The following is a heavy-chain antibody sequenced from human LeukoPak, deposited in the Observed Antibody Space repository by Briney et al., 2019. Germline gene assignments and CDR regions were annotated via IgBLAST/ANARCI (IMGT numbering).Heavy chain of an antibody. D-gene: IGHD3-22*01. CDR1: GFTFSSYE. Sequence: GGSLRLSCAAPGFTFSSYEMNWVRRAPGKGLEWVSYMSSSGSSIYYADSVKGRFTISRDNAKNSLYLQMNSLRAEDTAVYYCARGASSGYYYFDYWGQGTLVTVSS. V-gene: IGHV3-48*03. J-gene: IGHJ4*02. CDR3: ARGASSGYYYFDY. CDR2: MSSSGSSI.